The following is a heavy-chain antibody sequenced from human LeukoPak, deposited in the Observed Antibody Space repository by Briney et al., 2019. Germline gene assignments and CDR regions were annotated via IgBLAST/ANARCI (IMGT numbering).Heavy chain of an antibody. CDR2: INPSGGST. CDR1: GYTFTSYY. J-gene: IGHJ4*02. CDR3: ANEVLGYCSSTSCAPGY. D-gene: IGHD2-2*01. Sequence: ASVKVSCKASGYTFTSYYMHWVRQAPGQGLECMGIINPSGGSTSYAQKFQGRVTMTRDTSTSAVYMELSSLRSEDTAVYYCANEVLGYCSSTSCAPGYWGQGTLVTVSS. V-gene: IGHV1-46*01.